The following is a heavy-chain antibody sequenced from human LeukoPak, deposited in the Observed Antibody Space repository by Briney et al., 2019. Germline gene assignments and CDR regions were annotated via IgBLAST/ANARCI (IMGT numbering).Heavy chain of an antibody. V-gene: IGHV3-23*01. CDR1: GFTFSSYA. D-gene: IGHD3-16*01. CDR3: ARGYGGSAHFDY. Sequence: GGSLRLSCAASGFTFSSYAVSWVRQAPGKGLEWVSAISGSGGSTYYADSVKGRFTISRDSSKNTLYLQMNSLRAEDTAVYYCARGYGGSAHFDYWGQGTLVTVSS. CDR2: ISGSGGST. J-gene: IGHJ4*02.